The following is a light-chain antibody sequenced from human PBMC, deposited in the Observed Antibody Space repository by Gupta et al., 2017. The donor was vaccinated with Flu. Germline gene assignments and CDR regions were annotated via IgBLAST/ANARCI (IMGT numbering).Light chain of an antibody. CDR2: AAS. J-gene: IGKJ3*01. CDR3: QQSYSRPTT. V-gene: IGKV1-39*01. Sequence: DIQMTQAPSSLSASVGDRVTIPCRASQSISSYLNWYQQKPGKAPRLLIYAASSLESGVPSRFSGSGSGTDFTLTISSLLPEDFAIYYCQQSYSRPTTFGPGTQVDIK. CDR1: QSISSY.